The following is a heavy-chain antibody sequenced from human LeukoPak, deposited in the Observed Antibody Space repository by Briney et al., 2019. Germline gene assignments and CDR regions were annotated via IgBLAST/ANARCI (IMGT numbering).Heavy chain of an antibody. CDR2: ITSSGNAI. CDR3: ARGADNSLGYFDL. Sequence: GGSLRLSCAASGFTFSDYYMSWIRQAPGKGLEWLSYITSSGNAIYYADSVKGRFTISRDNAKNSLYLQMNSLRAEDKAVYYCARGADNSLGYFDLWGRGTLVTVSS. CDR1: GFTFSDYY. V-gene: IGHV3-11*01. D-gene: IGHD2/OR15-2a*01. J-gene: IGHJ2*01.